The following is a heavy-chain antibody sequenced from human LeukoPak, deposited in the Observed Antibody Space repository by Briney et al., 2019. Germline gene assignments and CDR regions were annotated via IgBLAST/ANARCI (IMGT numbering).Heavy chain of an antibody. CDR1: GFTVSSNY. J-gene: IGHJ5*02. CDR3: ARANSATIPGVDP. V-gene: IGHV3-53*01. Sequence: GGSLRLSCVASGFTVSSNYMSWVRQAPGKGLEWVSIIYSGGNTYYADSVRGRFTISRDNSKNTVYLQMNSLRAEDTAIYYCARANSATIPGVDPWGQGTLVTVSS. CDR2: IYSGGNT. D-gene: IGHD1-26*01.